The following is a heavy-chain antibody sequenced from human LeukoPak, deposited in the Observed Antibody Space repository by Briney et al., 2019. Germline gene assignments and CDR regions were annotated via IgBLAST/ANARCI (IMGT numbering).Heavy chain of an antibody. J-gene: IGHJ3*02. Sequence: SETLSLTCTVSGGSISSYYWSWIRQPPGKGLEWIGYIYYSGSTNYNPSLKSRVTISVETSKNQFSLKLSSVTAADTAVYYCARGAGTTGAFDIWGQGTMVTVSS. CDR3: ARGAGTTGAFDI. V-gene: IGHV4-59*01. CDR1: GGSISSYY. CDR2: IYYSGST. D-gene: IGHD1-1*01.